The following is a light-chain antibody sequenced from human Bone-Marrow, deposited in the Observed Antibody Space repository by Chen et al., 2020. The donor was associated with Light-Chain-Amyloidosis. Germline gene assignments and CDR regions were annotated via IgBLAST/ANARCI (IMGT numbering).Light chain of an antibody. J-gene: IGKJ1*01. CDR1: QDINKD. CDR2: AAS. CDR3: QKCDGVPRP. V-gene: IGKV1-27*01. Sequence: DIQITQSPSSLSASVGDRVTITCRASQDINKDVAWYQQKPGKVPNLLIYAASTLQSGVPSRFSGSGSGTHFTLTISSLQPEDFATYYCQKCDGVPRPFGQGTKVDVK.